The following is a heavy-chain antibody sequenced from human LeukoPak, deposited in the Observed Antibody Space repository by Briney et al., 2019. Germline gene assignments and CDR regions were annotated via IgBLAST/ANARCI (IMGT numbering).Heavy chain of an antibody. CDR1: GYSFTTYW. Sequence: GESLKISCKGSGYSFTTYWIGWVRQMPGKGLEGWGIINPVDSDTRYSPSFQGQVTISADKSISTAYLQWSSLKASDTAMYYCARQPPEGSSSWYEHYYYMDVWGKGTTVTVSS. J-gene: IGHJ6*03. CDR3: ARQPPEGSSSWYEHYYYMDV. V-gene: IGHV5-51*01. CDR2: INPVDSDT. D-gene: IGHD6-13*01.